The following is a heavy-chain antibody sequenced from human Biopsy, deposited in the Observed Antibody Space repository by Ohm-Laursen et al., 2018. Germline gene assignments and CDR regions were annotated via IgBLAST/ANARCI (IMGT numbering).Heavy chain of an antibody. V-gene: IGHV3-15*01. CDR2: IKSKVDGETT. Sequence: SLRLSCAASQFTFTNSWMNWVRQAPGKGPEWVARIKSKVDGETTDYAAPVKGRFTISRDDSKKILYLEMNSLKAEDTAVYYCSSDSGYKWELRAAGFDYWGRGTMVTVSA. CDR3: SSDSGYKWELRAAGFDY. CDR1: QFTFTNSW. J-gene: IGHJ4*02. D-gene: IGHD1-26*01.